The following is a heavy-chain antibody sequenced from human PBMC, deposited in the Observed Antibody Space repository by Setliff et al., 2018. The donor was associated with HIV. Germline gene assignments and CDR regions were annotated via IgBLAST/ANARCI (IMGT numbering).Heavy chain of an antibody. CDR1: GGSFSSNSYY. Sequence: NPSETLSLTCTVSGGSFSSNSYYWGWIRQPPGKGLEWIGSMYHTGSTYYSPSLNSRFTISVDTSKNQFSLKLRSVTAADTAVYYCARQPLYNDYDWRSYYFDYWGQGSLVTVSS. V-gene: IGHV4-39*01. D-gene: IGHD5-12*01. J-gene: IGHJ4*02. CDR2: MYHTGST. CDR3: ARQPLYNDYDWRSYYFDY.